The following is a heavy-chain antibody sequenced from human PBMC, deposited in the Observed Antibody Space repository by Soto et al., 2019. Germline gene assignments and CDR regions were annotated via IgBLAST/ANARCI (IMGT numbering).Heavy chain of an antibody. CDR3: ARVSSSIVVVPDYGMDV. V-gene: IGHV1-18*04. D-gene: IGHD2-15*01. CDR2: ISGKNGNT. CDR1: GYTFISHG. Sequence: QVQLVQSGVEVKKPGASVKVSCKASGYTFISHGISWVRQAPGQGLEWMGWISGKNGNTNYAQKLQGRVTLTTDTSTRTAYMELRSLRSDDTAVNYCARVSSSIVVVPDYGMDVWGQGTTVTFSS. J-gene: IGHJ6*02.